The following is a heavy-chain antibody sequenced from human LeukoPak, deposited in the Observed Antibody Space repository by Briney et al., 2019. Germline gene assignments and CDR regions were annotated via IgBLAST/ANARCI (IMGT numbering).Heavy chain of an antibody. Sequence: GASVKVSCKVSGYTLTELSMHWVRQAPGKGLERMGGFDPEDGETIYAQKFQGRVTMTEDTSTDTAYMELSSLRSEGTAVYYCATELGYCSSTSCPLGYWGQGTLVTVSS. J-gene: IGHJ4*02. V-gene: IGHV1-24*01. CDR1: GYTLTELS. D-gene: IGHD2-2*01. CDR2: FDPEDGET. CDR3: ATELGYCSSTSCPLGY.